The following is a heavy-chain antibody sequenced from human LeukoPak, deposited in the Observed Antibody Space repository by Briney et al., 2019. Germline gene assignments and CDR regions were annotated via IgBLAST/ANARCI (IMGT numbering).Heavy chain of an antibody. J-gene: IGHJ4*02. Sequence: GGSLRLSCAASGFTFSTYWMHWVRQAPGKGLVWVSRIKSDGGNIFYADSVKGRFTIARDNAKNMLYLQMNSLRVEDTAVYYCASGRDGYNWGQGALVTVSS. D-gene: IGHD5-24*01. CDR1: GFTFSTYW. V-gene: IGHV3-74*01. CDR3: ASGRDGYN. CDR2: IKSDGGNI.